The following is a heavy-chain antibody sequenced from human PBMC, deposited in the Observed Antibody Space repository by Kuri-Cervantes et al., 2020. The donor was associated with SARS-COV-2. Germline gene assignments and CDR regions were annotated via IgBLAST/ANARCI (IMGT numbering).Heavy chain of an antibody. J-gene: IGHJ4*02. CDR2: ISYDGSNK. Sequence: GESLKISCAASGFTFSSYAMHWVRQAPGKGLEWVAVISYDGSNKYYADSVKGRFTISRDNSKNTLYLQMNSLRAEDTAEYYCARDIGMATNSGLDYWGQGTLVTVSS. V-gene: IGHV3-30-3*01. CDR3: ARDIGMATNSGLDY. D-gene: IGHD5-24*01. CDR1: GFTFSSYA.